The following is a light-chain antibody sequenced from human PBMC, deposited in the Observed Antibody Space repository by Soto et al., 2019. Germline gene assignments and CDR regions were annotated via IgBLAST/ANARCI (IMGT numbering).Light chain of an antibody. J-gene: IGKJ1*01. Sequence: DIQMTQSPSTLSASVGDRVTITCRASQSISGWLAWYQQKPGKAPKLIIYDASSLESGVPSRFSGSGSGTEITLTISSLQPDDFATYYCQQYNTYRTFGQGTKVDIK. V-gene: IGKV1-5*01. CDR1: QSISGW. CDR2: DAS. CDR3: QQYNTYRT.